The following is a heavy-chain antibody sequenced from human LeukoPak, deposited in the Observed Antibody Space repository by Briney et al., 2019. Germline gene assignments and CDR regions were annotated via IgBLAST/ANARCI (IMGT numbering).Heavy chain of an antibody. J-gene: IGHJ4*02. CDR1: GYTFTGYY. Sequence: ASVKVSCKASGYTFTGYYMHWVRQAPGQGLEWMGWINPNSGGTSYAQKFQGRVTMTRDTSIGTAYMELSRLRSDDTAVYYCARAPLLEWLPSDNWGQGTLVTVSS. V-gene: IGHV1-2*02. D-gene: IGHD3-3*01. CDR2: INPNSGGT. CDR3: ARAPLLEWLPSDN.